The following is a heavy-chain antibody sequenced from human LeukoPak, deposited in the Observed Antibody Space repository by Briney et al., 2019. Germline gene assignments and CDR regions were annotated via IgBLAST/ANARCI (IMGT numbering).Heavy chain of an antibody. CDR1: GGTFISYT. CDR2: IIPILGIA. J-gene: IGHJ4*02. D-gene: IGHD4-17*01. Sequence: ASVKVSCKASGGTFISYTISWVRQAPGQGLEWMGRIIPILGIASYAQKFQGRVTITADKSTSTAYMELSSLRSEDTAVYYCAGPRDYGDYDYWGQGTLVTVSS. CDR3: AGPRDYGDYDY. V-gene: IGHV1-69*02.